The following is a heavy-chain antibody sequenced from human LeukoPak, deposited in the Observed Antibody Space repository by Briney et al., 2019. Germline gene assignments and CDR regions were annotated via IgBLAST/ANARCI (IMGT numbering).Heavy chain of an antibody. CDR2: IYPGDSDT. CDR3: AKRVGGYIDY. CDR1: GSLFTNYW. Sequence: GELLKISCKGSGSLFTNYWIGWRRQMPGKGLERVRIIYPGDSDTRYSPSFQGQVTISADKSISTAYLQWSSLKASDTAMYYCAKRVGGYIDYWGQGTLVTVSS. V-gene: IGHV5-51*01. D-gene: IGHD5-12*01. J-gene: IGHJ4*02.